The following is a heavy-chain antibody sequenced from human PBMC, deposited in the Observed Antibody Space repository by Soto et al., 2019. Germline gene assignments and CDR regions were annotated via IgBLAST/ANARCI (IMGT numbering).Heavy chain of an antibody. J-gene: IGHJ3*02. D-gene: IGHD5-18*01. Sequence: GGSLRLSCAASGFTFSSYWMSWVRQAPGKGLEWVANIKQDGSEKYYVDSVKGRFTISRDNAKNSLYLQMNSLRAEDTAVYYCARGAGYSYGYGAFDIWGQGTMVTVS. CDR3: ARGAGYSYGYGAFDI. CDR1: GFTFSSYW. CDR2: IKQDGSEK. V-gene: IGHV3-7*03.